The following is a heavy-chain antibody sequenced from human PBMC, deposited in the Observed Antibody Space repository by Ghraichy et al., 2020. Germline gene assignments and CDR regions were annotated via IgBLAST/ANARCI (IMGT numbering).Heavy chain of an antibody. D-gene: IGHD2-15*01. V-gene: IGHV1-18*01. Sequence: ASVKVSCKASGYTFTSYGISWVRQAPGQGLEWMGWISAYNGNTNYAQKLQGRVTMTTDTSTSTAYMELRSLRSDDTAVYYCARDSFVYCSGGSCTGFDPWGQGTLVTVSS. CDR3: ARDSFVYCSGGSCTGFDP. CDR1: GYTFTSYG. J-gene: IGHJ5*02. CDR2: ISAYNGNT.